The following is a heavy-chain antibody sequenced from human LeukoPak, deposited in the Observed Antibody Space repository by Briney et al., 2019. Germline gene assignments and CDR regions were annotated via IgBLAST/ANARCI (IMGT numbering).Heavy chain of an antibody. Sequence: ASVKLSCKASGYTFTTYAINWVRQAPGHRLEGRGWINTNTGNPTHAQGLTGRFVFSLHTSVSTAYLQISSLKAEDTAVYYCARSGGSGSHYARYYYYYMDVWGKGTTVTVSS. CDR1: GYTFTTYA. D-gene: IGHD3-10*01. V-gene: IGHV7-4-1*02. CDR2: INTNTGNP. J-gene: IGHJ6*03. CDR3: ARSGGSGSHYARYYYYYMDV.